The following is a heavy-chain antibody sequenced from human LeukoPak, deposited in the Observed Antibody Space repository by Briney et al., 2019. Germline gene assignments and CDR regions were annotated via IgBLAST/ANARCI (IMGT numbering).Heavy chain of an antibody. Sequence: SQTLSLTCTVSGGSISSGSYYWSWIRQPAGKGLEWIGRIYTSGSTNYNPSLKSRVTISVDTSKNQFSLKLSSVTAADTAVYYCARDVTGRGVLDAFDIWGQGTMVTVSS. CDR1: GGSISSGSYY. CDR3: ARDVTGRGVLDAFDI. D-gene: IGHD3-10*01. V-gene: IGHV4-61*02. J-gene: IGHJ3*02. CDR2: IYTSGST.